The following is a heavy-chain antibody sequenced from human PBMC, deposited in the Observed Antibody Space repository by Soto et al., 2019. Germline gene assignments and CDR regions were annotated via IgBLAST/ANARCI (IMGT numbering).Heavy chain of an antibody. CDR1: GGSISSGGYY. V-gene: IGHV4-31*03. Sequence: PSETLSLTCTVSGGSISSGGYYWSWIRQHPGKGLEWIGYIYYSGSTYYNPSLKSRVTISVDTSKNQFSLKLSSVTAADTAVYYCARGVYGSGRPYDYYMDVWGKGTTVTVSS. J-gene: IGHJ6*03. CDR3: ARGVYGSGRPYDYYMDV. D-gene: IGHD3-10*01. CDR2: IYYSGST.